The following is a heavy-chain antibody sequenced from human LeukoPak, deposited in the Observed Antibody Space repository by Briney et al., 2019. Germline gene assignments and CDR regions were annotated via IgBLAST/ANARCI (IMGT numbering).Heavy chain of an antibody. CDR3: TTALYYYDSSGYYHTNFDY. Sequence: RGSLRLSCAASGFTFSNAWMSWVRQAPGKGLEWVGRIKSKTDGGTTDYAAPVKGRFTISRDDSKNTLYLQMNSLKTEDTAVYYCTTALYYYDSSGYYHTNFDYWGQGTLVTVSS. CDR2: IKSKTDGGTT. J-gene: IGHJ4*02. CDR1: GFTFSNAW. D-gene: IGHD3-22*01. V-gene: IGHV3-15*01.